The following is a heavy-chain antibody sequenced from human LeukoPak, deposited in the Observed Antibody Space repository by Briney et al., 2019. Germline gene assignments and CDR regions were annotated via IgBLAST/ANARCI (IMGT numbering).Heavy chain of an antibody. J-gene: IGHJ3*02. D-gene: IGHD3-22*01. CDR3: ARGGSSGYDYNAFDM. CDR1: GFSFSGHE. Sequence: GGSLRLSCAASGFSFSGHEMNWVRQAPGKGLEWVSYISISGSTILYADPVRGRFTISRDNAKNSLYLQMNSLRAEDTAVYYCARGGSSGYDYNAFDMWGQGTVVTVSS. V-gene: IGHV3-48*03. CDR2: ISISGSTI.